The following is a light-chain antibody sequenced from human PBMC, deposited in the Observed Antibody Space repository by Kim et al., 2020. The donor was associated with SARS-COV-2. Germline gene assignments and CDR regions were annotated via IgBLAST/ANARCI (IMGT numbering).Light chain of an antibody. V-gene: IGKV1-27*01. CDR1: QGISPS. CDR2: GAS. CDR3: QKYDSVPHS. Sequence: SAAVGDRVTITCRASQGISPSLIWYQQKPGKVPKLLIYGASTLQSGVPSRFSGSGSGTDFTLTINSLQPEDVATYYCQKYDSVPHSFGQGTKLEI. J-gene: IGKJ2*03.